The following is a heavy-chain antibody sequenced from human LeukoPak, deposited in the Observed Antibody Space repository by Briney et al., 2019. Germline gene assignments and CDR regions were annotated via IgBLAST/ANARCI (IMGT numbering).Heavy chain of an antibody. D-gene: IGHD3-3*01. CDR2: ITATGVNT. Sequence: GGSLRLSCAASGFAFSNYAMSWVRQAPGKGLEWDSGITATGVNTFYADSVRGRFTLSGDNSNNALYLQMNSLRAEDTAVYYCAKAFSTWSLFFDSWGQGALVTVAS. J-gene: IGHJ4*02. CDR1: GFAFSNYA. CDR3: AKAFSTWSLFFDS. V-gene: IGHV3-23*01.